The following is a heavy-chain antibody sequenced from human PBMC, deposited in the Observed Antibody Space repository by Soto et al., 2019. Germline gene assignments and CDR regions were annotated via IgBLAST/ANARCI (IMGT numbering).Heavy chain of an antibody. D-gene: IGHD6-19*01. Sequence: VQLVESGGGVVQPGRSLRLSCAASGYTFSSSAMSWVRQAPGKGLEWVSAVSGSGGTTYYADSVRGRFTISRDNSKNTLYLQMNSLRAEDTAIYFCARCTVDTIVTSGWCHYLDPWGQGTLVTVSS. J-gene: IGHJ5*02. CDR2: VSGSGGTT. CDR3: ARCTVDTIVTSGWCHYLDP. V-gene: IGHV3-23*04. CDR1: GYTFSSSA.